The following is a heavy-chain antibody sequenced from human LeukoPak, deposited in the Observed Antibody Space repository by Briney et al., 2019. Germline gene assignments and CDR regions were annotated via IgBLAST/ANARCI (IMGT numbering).Heavy chain of an antibody. D-gene: IGHD6-19*01. CDR1: GYTFTSYA. J-gene: IGHJ6*02. Sequence: ASVTVSCKASGYTFTSYAIHWVRQAPGQRLEWMGWINAGNGNTKYSQKFQGRVTITRDTSASTAYMELSSLRSEDTAVYYCARARDLQWLVRNYYYYYGMDVWGQGTTVTVSS. V-gene: IGHV1-3*01. CDR2: INAGNGNT. CDR3: ARARDLQWLVRNYYYYYGMDV.